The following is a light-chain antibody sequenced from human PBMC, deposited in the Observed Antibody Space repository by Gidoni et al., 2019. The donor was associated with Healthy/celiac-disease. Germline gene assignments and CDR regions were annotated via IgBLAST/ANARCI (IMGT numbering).Light chain of an antibody. Sequence: DIQMTHSPSSLSASVGDRVTITCQASQDISNYLNWYQQKPGKAPKLLIYDASNLETGVPSRFSGSGSGTDFTFTISSLQPEDIATYYCQQYDNLPYTFGQGTQLEIK. V-gene: IGKV1-33*01. J-gene: IGKJ2*01. CDR2: DAS. CDR1: QDISNY. CDR3: QQYDNLPYT.